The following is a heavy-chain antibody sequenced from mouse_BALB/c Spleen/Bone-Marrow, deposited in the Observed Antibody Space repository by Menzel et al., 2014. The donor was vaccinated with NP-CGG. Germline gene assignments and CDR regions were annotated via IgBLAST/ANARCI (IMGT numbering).Heavy chain of an antibody. J-gene: IGHJ3*01. CDR2: INPYNGDT. CDR1: GYSFTGYF. Sequence: EVKLVESGPELVKPGASVKISCKASGYSFTGYFMNWVMQSHGKSLEWIGRINPYNGDTFYNQKFKGKATLTVDKSSSTAHMELRSLASEDSAVYYCARSGDYDGSAYWGQGTLVTVSA. V-gene: IGHV1-20*02. CDR3: ARSGDYDGSAY. D-gene: IGHD2-4*01.